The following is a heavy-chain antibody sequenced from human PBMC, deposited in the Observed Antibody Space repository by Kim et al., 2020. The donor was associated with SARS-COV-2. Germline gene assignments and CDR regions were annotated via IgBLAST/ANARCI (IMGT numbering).Heavy chain of an antibody. CDR3: ARDLRRRIDNNWHIDAFDI. J-gene: IGHJ3*02. Sequence: LSLSCAGSGFTVGSNHMNWVRQAPGKGLEWVSVIESDGNSFYSDSVKDRFTISRDNSKNTLYLQMNSLRGDDTAVYYCARDLRRRIDNNWHIDAFDIWGQGTVVSVSA. V-gene: IGHV3-66*01. CDR1: GFTVGSNH. CDR2: IESDGNS. D-gene: IGHD1-20*01.